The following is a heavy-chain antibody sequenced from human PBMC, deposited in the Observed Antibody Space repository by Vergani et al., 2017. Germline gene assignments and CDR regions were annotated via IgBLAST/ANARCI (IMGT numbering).Heavy chain of an antibody. D-gene: IGHD6-13*01. J-gene: IGHJ5*02. Sequence: EVQLVESGGGLVQPGGSLRLSCAASGFTFSSYEMNWVRQAPGKGLEWVSYISSSGSTIYYADSVKGRFTISRDNAKNSLYLQMNSLRAEDTAVYYCARSSTPHSKIAAAGRGWFDPWGQGTLVTVSS. CDR2: ISSSGSTI. V-gene: IGHV3-48*03. CDR3: ARSSTPHSKIAAAGRGWFDP. CDR1: GFTFSSYE.